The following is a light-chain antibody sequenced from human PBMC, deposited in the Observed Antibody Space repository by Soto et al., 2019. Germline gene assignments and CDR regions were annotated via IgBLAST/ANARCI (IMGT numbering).Light chain of an antibody. CDR1: QSVSSSY. Sequence: EIVLTQSPGTLSLSPGERATISCRASQSVSSSYLAWYQQKPGLAPRLLIYGASSRATGIPDRFSGSGSGTDFTLTISRLEPEDFAVYYCQQYGSSPGTFGQGTKVDIK. V-gene: IGKV3-20*01. CDR2: GAS. CDR3: QQYGSSPGT. J-gene: IGKJ1*01.